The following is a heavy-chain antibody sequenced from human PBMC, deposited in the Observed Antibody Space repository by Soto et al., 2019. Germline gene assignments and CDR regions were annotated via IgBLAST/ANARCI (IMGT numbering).Heavy chain of an antibody. Sequence: QVQLVQSGAEVKKPGASVKVSCKTSGYTFTTYGISWVRQAPGQGFEWMGWISANNGNTNHAQKFRGRISMTTDTSTNTAYMEVRSLRSDDTAVYYCAREGRGYEDYWGQGTLVIVSS. V-gene: IGHV1-18*01. CDR1: GYTFTTYG. D-gene: IGHD5-12*01. CDR3: AREGRGYEDY. J-gene: IGHJ4*02. CDR2: ISANNGNT.